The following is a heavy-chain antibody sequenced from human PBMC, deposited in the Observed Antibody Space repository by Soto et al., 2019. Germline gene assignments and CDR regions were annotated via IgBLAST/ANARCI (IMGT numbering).Heavy chain of an antibody. CDR1: GFTFSSYG. CDR2: ISYDGSNK. D-gene: IGHD3-16*02. J-gene: IGHJ6*02. CDR3: FLGVWGSYRYDYYYYGMEV. V-gene: IGHV3-30*03. Sequence: GGSLRLSCAASGFTFSSYGMHWVRQAPGKGLEWVAVISYDGSNKYYADSVKGRFTISRDNSKNTLYLQMNSLRAEDTAVYYCFLGVWGSYRYDYYYYGMEVWGQGTTVTVSS.